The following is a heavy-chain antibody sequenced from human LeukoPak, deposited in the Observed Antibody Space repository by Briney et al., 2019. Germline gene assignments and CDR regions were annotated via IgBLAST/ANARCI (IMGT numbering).Heavy chain of an antibody. V-gene: IGHV1-2*02. J-gene: IGHJ4*02. CDR2: INPNSGGT. D-gene: IGHD4-17*01. CDR1: GYTFTDYY. Sequence: ASVKVSCKASGYTFTDYYMHWVRQAPGQGLEWMGWINPNSGGTNNAQKFQGRITMTRDTSISTAYMELSRLRSDDTAVYYCARPAKSIVDTVTLNYWGQGTLVTVSS. CDR3: ARPAKSIVDTVTLNY.